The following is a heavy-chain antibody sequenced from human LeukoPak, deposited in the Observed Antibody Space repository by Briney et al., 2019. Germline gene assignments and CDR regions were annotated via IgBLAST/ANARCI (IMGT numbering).Heavy chain of an antibody. V-gene: IGHV4-59*01. CDR1: GGSISSYY. CDR3: ARGYCSTTSCYSGIRFDP. CDR2: IYYSGST. J-gene: IGHJ5*02. Sequence: PSETLSLTCTVSGGSISSYYWSWIRQPPGKGLEWIGYIYYSGSTNYNPSLKSRVTISVDTSKNQFSLKLSSVTAADTAVYYCARGYCSTTSCYSGIRFDPWGQGSLVTVSS. D-gene: IGHD2-2*01.